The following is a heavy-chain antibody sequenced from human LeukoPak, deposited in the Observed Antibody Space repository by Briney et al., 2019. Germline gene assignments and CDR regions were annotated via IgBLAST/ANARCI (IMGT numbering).Heavy chain of an antibody. V-gene: IGHV4-34*01. D-gene: IGHD6-6*01. CDR1: GGPFSGYY. J-gene: IGHJ4*02. CDR2: INHSGST. CDR3: ARRGLLASEYSSSSGVDY. Sequence: SSETLSLTCAVYGGPFSGYYWSWIRQPPGKGLEWIGEINHSGSTNYNPSLKSRVTISVDTSKNQFSLKLSSVTAADTAVYYCARRGLLASEYSSSSGVDYWGQGTLVTVSS.